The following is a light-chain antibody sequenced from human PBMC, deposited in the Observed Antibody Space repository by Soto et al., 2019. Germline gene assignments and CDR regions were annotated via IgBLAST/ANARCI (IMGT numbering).Light chain of an antibody. CDR2: EDN. J-gene: IGLJ3*02. V-gene: IGLV6-57*03. CDR3: HSYESNNVV. CDR1: SGSIASNY. Sequence: NFMLTQPHSVSESPGKTVIISCTRSSGSIASNYVQWYQQRPGSAPTIVIYEDNQRPSGVHDRFSGSVDSSSNSASLTISGLKTEDEADYYCHSYESNNVVFGGGTKLTVL.